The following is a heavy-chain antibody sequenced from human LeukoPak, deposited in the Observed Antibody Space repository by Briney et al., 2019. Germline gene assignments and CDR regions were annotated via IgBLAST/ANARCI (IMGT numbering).Heavy chain of an antibody. Sequence: SETLSLTCTVSGGSISSYYWSWIRQPPGKGLEWIGYIYYSGSTNYNPSLKSRVTISVDTSKNQFSLKLSSVTAADTAVYYCARGSLWFGETPFDPWGQGTLVTVSS. CDR2: IYYSGST. CDR3: ARGSLWFGETPFDP. V-gene: IGHV4-59*01. D-gene: IGHD3-10*01. CDR1: GGSISSYY. J-gene: IGHJ5*02.